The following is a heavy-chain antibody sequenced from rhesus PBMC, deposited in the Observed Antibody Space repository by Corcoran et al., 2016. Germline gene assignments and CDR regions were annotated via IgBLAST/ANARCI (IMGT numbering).Heavy chain of an antibody. D-gene: IGHD6-31*01. Sequence: QVQLQESGPGLVKPSETLSLTCAVSGYSISSGYCWGWIRQPPGKGLEYIGYISGSSGSNNYNPYRKSRVTIAKDTSKNQFSLKLSSVTAADTADYYCVRDRSNGWYEAFAFWGQGLRVTVSS. J-gene: IGHJ3*01. CDR1: GYSISSGYC. CDR3: VRDRSNGWYEAFAF. CDR2: ISGSSGSN. V-gene: IGHV4-99*02.